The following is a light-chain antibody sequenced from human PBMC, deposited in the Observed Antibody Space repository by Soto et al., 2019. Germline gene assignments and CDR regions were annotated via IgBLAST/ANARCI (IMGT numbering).Light chain of an antibody. CDR3: QQYGNSPLT. V-gene: IGKV3-20*01. CDR1: QSVSSSY. CDR2: GAS. Sequence: EIELTQSPGTLSSSPGERATLSCRASQSVSSSYLAWYQQKPGQAPRLLIYGASSRATGIPDRFSGSGSGTDFTLTISRLEPEDFAVYYCQQYGNSPLTFGQGTKVEIK. J-gene: IGKJ1*01.